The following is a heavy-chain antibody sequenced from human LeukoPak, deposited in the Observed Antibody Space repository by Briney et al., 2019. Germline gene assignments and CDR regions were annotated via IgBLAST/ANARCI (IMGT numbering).Heavy chain of an antibody. J-gene: IGHJ4*02. D-gene: IGHD5-12*01. Sequence: ASVKVSCKASGYTFTGYYMHWVRQAPGQGLEWMGWINPNSGGTNYAQKFQGRVTMTRDTSISTAYMELSRLRSDDTAVYYCARAHGYSGYDLRYWGQGTLVTVSS. V-gene: IGHV1-2*02. CDR3: ARAHGYSGYDLRY. CDR1: GYTFTGYY. CDR2: INPNSGGT.